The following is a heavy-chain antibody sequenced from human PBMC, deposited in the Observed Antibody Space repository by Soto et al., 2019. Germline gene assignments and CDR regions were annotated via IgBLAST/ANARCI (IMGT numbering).Heavy chain of an antibody. CDR3: AAKLGTTHYFDF. CDR2: IYHTGST. CDR1: GDPVSSGSYY. J-gene: IGHJ4*02. D-gene: IGHD7-27*01. Sequence: QVQLQESGPGLVQPSQTLSLTCSVSGDPVSSGSYYWTWVRQHPVKGLEWIGYIYHTGSTYYNPSLRSRLIMSIDTSKNQFSLPLYSVTAADTAVYFCAAKLGTTHYFDFWGQGSLVAVSS. V-gene: IGHV4-31*03.